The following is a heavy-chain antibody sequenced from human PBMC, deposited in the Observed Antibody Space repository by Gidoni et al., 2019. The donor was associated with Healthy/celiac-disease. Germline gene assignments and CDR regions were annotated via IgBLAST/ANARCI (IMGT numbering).Heavy chain of an antibody. V-gene: IGHV1-58*01. Sequence: QLQLVQSGPEVKKPGTSVKVSCQASGFTFTSSAVQWVRQARGQRLEWIGWIVVGSGNTNYAQKFQERVTITRDMSTSTAYMELSSLRSEDTAVYYCAVFYYDFWSGYYPPDYWGQGTLVTVSS. J-gene: IGHJ4*02. CDR2: IVVGSGNT. D-gene: IGHD3-3*01. CDR3: AVFYYDFWSGYYPPDY. CDR1: GFTFTSSA.